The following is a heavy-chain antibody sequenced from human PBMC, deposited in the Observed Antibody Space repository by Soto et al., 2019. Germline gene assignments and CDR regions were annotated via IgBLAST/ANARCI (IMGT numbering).Heavy chain of an antibody. CDR3: ARPLGLTPAAMDTIAY. V-gene: IGHV1-18*01. CDR2: ISAYNGNT. D-gene: IGHD5-18*01. J-gene: IGHJ4*02. Sequence: QVPLVKSGAEVKKPGASVKVSCKASGYTFTSYGISWVRQAPGQGLEWMGWISAYNGNTNYAQKLQGRVTMTTDTSTSTAYMELRSLRSNDTAVHYCARPLGLTPAAMDTIAYWGQGTLVTVFS. CDR1: GYTFTSYG.